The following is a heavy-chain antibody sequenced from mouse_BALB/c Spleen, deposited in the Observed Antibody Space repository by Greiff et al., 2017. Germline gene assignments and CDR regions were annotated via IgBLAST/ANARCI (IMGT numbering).Heavy chain of an antibody. CDR2: INPSSGYT. D-gene: IGHD1-1*01. CDR3: AREGFITRTWFAY. J-gene: IGHJ3*01. Sequence: QVQLQQSGAELMKPGASVKISCKASGYTFTSYTMHWVKQRPGQGLEWIGYINPSSGYTEYNQKFKDKTTLTADKSSSTAYMQLSSLTSEDSAVYYCAREGFITRTWFAYWGQGTLVTVSA. CDR1: GYTFTSYT. V-gene: IGHV1-4*02.